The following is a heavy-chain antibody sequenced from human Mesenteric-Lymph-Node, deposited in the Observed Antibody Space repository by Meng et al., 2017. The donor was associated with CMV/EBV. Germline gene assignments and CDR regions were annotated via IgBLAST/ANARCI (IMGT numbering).Heavy chain of an antibody. J-gene: IGHJ3*02. CDR3: ARDRGYCSSTSCYPGAFDI. D-gene: IGHD2-2*01. V-gene: IGHV3-21*01. CDR1: GFSFGTFG. CDR2: IDSRSYFP. Sequence: GESLKISCVASGFSFGTFGMNWVRQTPGKGPEWVATIDSRSYFPAYSDSVKGRFTISRDNAKNSLYLQMNSLRAEDTAVYYCARDRGYCSSTSCYPGAFDIWGQGTMVTVSS.